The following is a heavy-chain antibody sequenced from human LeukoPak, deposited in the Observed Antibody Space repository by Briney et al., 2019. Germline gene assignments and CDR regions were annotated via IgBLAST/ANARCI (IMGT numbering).Heavy chain of an antibody. CDR3: AKEGTGNQYGSGDFDL. V-gene: IGHV3-21*01. CDR2: ISSSSSSI. D-gene: IGHD3-10*01. J-gene: IGHJ4*02. Sequence: GGSLRLSCVASGFRFSSYSMNWVRQAPVKAPQWVSAISSSSSSIKYADSVKGRFTISRDNAKSSVYLEMNNLRVEDTAVYYCAKEGTGNQYGSGDFDLWGQGSLVTVSS. CDR1: GFRFSSYS.